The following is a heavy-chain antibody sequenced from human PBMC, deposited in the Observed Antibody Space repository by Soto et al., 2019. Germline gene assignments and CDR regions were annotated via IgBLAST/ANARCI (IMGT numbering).Heavy chain of an antibody. V-gene: IGHV1-69*01. CDR3: ASSYYGSGSYYNWFDP. CDR2: IIPIFGTA. Sequence: QVQLVQSGAEVKKPGSSVKVSGKASGGTFSSYAISWLLQAPGQGLEWRGGIIPIFGTANYAQKFQGRVTITADESTSTAYMELSSLRSEDTAVYYCASSYYGSGSYYNWFDPWGQGTLVTVSS. D-gene: IGHD3-10*01. CDR1: GGTFSSYA. J-gene: IGHJ5*02.